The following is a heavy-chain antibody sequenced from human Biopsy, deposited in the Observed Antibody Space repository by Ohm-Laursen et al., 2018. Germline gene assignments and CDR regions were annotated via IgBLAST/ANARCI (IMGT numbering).Heavy chain of an antibody. Sequence: SQTLSLTCPVSGGSLSSYYWSWIRQTPGKGLEWIGYIYYSWSTNYNPSLKSRVTISVDTSKNQFSLRLNSVTAAGPAVYYCARATDSTGWACYYFYGLDVWGQGTPVTVSS. D-gene: IGHD6-19*01. CDR1: GGSLSSYY. CDR3: ARATDSTGWACYYFYGLDV. CDR2: IYYSWST. J-gene: IGHJ6*02. V-gene: IGHV4-59*01.